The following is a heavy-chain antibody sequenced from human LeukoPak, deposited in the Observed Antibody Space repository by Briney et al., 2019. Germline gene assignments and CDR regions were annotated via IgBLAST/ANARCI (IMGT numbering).Heavy chain of an antibody. D-gene: IGHD5-18*01. V-gene: IGHV3-30-3*01. CDR3: ARDGRRTAMNFGMDV. CDR2: ISYDGSNR. CDR1: GFTFSSYW. J-gene: IGHJ6*02. Sequence: PGGSLRLSCAASGFTFSSYWMSWVRQAPGKGLEWVAVISYDGSNRYYADSVKGRFTISRDNSKNTLYLQMNSLRAEDTAVYYCARDGRRTAMNFGMDVWGQGTTVTVSS.